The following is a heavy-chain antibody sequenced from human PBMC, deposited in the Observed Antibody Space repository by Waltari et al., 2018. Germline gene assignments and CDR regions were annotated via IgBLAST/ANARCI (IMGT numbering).Heavy chain of an antibody. CDR2: IYSGVSA. J-gene: IGHJ4*02. D-gene: IGHD3-16*01. CDR3: ARGPPISAKWELCWFDY. V-gene: IGHV3-53*01. CDR1: GFAASDNY. Sequence: EVQVVESGGGLIQPGGSRRLSCAASGFAASDNYMSWVRQAPGKGLEWVAVIYSGVSAYYADAVKGRFTISRDSSENTFYLQMSSLKVEDTAVYYCARGPPISAKWELCWFDYWGQGTLVTVSS.